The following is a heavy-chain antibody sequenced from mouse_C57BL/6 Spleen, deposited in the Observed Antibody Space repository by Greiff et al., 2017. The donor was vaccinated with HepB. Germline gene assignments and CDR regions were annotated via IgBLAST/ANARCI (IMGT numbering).Heavy chain of an antibody. CDR3: ARHLTGTRYFDY. CDR2: ISSGGSYT. V-gene: IGHV5-6*01. D-gene: IGHD4-1*01. Sequence: EVMLVESGGDLVKPGGSLKLSCAASGFTFSSYGMSWVRQTPDKRLEWVATISSGGSYTYYPDSVKGRFTISRDNAKNTLYLQMSSLKSEDTAMYYCARHLTGTRYFDYWGQGTTLTVSS. J-gene: IGHJ2*01. CDR1: GFTFSSYG.